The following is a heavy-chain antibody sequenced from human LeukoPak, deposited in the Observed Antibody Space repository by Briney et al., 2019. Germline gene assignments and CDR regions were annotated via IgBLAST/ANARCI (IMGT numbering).Heavy chain of an antibody. J-gene: IGHJ5*02. CDR1: GGTFSTYA. CDR3: ATDLYSSGWYA. Sequence: SVTVSSKASGGTFSTYAISWVRQAPGQGLEWMGGIIPIFGTANYAQKFQGRVTITADESTSTAYMELSSLRSEDTAVYYCATDLYSSGWYAWGQGTLVTVSS. CDR2: IIPIFGTA. V-gene: IGHV1-69*01. D-gene: IGHD6-19*01.